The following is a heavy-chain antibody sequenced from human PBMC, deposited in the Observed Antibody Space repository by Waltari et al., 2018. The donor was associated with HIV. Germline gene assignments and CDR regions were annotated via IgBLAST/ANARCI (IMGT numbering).Heavy chain of an antibody. D-gene: IGHD3-3*01. Sequence: EVQLVESGGGFVKPGGSLRLSCGDSGLGLSTPRMDWVRQGPGKGLEWIGHIKDKSVGGTTDYGAPVKGRFTIWRDDSKNTLYLQMNSLKIEDTGMYYCTTVTPLFGVLVIPWGQGMLVTVSS. CDR3: TTVTPLFGVLVIP. V-gene: IGHV3-15*01. CDR1: GLGLSTPR. CDR2: IKDKSVGGTT. J-gene: IGHJ5*02.